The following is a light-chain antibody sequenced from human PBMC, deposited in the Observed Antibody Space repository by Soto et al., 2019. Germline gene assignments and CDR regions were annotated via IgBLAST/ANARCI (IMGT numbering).Light chain of an antibody. V-gene: IGKV1-39*01. CDR2: AAS. CDR3: QQSYSTLWT. Sequence: IHMTQSTSSLSASVGYRVTITCRASQSISSYLNWYQQKPGKAPKLLIYAASSLQSGVPSRFSGSGSGTDFTLTISSLQTEDFATYYCQQSYSTLWTFGQGTKVDIK. J-gene: IGKJ1*01. CDR1: QSISSY.